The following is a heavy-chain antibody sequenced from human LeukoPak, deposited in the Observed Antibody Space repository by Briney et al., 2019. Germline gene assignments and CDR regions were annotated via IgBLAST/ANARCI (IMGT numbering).Heavy chain of an antibody. J-gene: IGHJ4*02. V-gene: IGHV4-59*08. D-gene: IGHD6-13*01. CDR2: IYYSGST. Sequence: SQTLSLTCTVSGGSISSYYWSWIRQPPGKGLEWIGYIYYSGSTNYNPSLKSRVTISVDTSKNQFSLKLSSVTAADTAVYYCARTPEYSSSWYDFDYWGQGTLVTVSS. CDR1: GGSISSYY. CDR3: ARTPEYSSSWYDFDY.